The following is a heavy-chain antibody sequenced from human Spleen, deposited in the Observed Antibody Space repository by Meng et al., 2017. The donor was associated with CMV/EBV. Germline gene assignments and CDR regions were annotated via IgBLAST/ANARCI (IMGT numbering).Heavy chain of an antibody. V-gene: IGHV1-69*01. CDR3: ARVGQWLPIDY. Sequence: AARVEQVRSPLKVPCKAYGGTCSSYNINWWQQAPGQGLVWMGGIIPVFSPTTYAQNFQDRVTISADESTRTAYMELSSLRFEDTAVYYCARVGQWLPIDYWGQGTLVTVSS. J-gene: IGHJ4*02. D-gene: IGHD6-19*01. CDR2: IIPVFSPT. CDR1: GGTCSSYN.